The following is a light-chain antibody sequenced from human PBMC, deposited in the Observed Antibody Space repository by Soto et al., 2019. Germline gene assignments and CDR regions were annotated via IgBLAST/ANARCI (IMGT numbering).Light chain of an antibody. V-gene: IGLV2-11*01. Sequence: QSVLTQPRSVSGSPGQSVTISCTGTSSDVGGYNYVSWYQQHPGKAPKLMIYDVSKRPSGVPDRFSRSKSGNTASLTISGLQGEDEADYYCCSYAGSYSVVFGGGTKLTVL. CDR2: DVS. CDR3: CSYAGSYSVV. J-gene: IGLJ2*01. CDR1: SSDVGGYNY.